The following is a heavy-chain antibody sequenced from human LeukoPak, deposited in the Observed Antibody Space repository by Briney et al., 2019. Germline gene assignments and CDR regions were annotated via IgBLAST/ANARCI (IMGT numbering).Heavy chain of an antibody. D-gene: IGHD3-3*01. V-gene: IGHV3-66*02. Sequence: GGSLRLSCAASGFTVSSNYMSWVRQAPGKGLEWVSVIYSGGSTYYADSVKGRFTISRDNSKNTLYLQMNSLRAEDTAVYYCARNPPNYDFWSGYWYWGQRTLVTVSS. CDR1: GFTVSSNY. J-gene: IGHJ4*02. CDR2: IYSGGST. CDR3: ARNPPNYDFWSGYWY.